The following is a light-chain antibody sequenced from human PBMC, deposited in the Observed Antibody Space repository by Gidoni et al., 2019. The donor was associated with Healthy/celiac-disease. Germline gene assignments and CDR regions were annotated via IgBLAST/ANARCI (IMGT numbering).Light chain of an antibody. V-gene: IGKV1-33*01. CDR3: QQYDNLPPFT. CDR2: DAS. CDR1: QDISNY. J-gene: IGKJ4*01. Sequence: DIQMPQSPSSLSASVGDRVTITCQASQDISNYLNWYQQKPGKAPKLLIYDASNLETGVPSRFSGSGSGTDFTFTISSLQPEDIATYYCQQYDNLPPFTFGGXTKVEIK.